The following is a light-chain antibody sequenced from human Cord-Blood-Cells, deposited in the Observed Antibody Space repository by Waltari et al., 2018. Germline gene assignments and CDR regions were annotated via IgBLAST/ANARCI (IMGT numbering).Light chain of an antibody. V-gene: IGLV1-44*01. CDR2: SNN. CDR1: SSNIGSNT. CDR3: AAWDDSLNGVV. J-gene: IGLJ2*01. Sequence: QSVLTQPPSASGTPGQRVTLSCSGSSSNIGSNTVNWYQQLPGTAPKLLIYSNNQRPSGAPDRFSGSKSGTSASLAISGRQSEDEADYYCAAWDDSLNGVVFGGGTKLTVL.